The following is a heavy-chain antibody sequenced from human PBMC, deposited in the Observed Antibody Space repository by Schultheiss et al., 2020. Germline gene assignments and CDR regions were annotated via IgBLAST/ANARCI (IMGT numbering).Heavy chain of an antibody. CDR3: ARYSSGLDY. Sequence: GGSLRLSCAASKFTFSSYAMHWVRQAPGKGLEWVAVISYDGSNKYYADSVKGRFTISRDNSKNTLYLQMNSLRAEDTAVYYCARYSSGLDYWGQGTLVTVSS. V-gene: IGHV3-30-3*01. CDR2: ISYDGSNK. J-gene: IGHJ4*02. D-gene: IGHD6-19*01. CDR1: KFTFSSYA.